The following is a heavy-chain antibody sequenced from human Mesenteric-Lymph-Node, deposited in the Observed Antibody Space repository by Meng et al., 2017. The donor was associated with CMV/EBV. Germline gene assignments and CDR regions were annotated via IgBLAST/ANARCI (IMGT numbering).Heavy chain of an antibody. CDR3: ARGPQNGWFGEFDY. CDR2: IYPNSGGT. J-gene: IGHJ4*02. Sequence: ASVKVSCKASGYTFTGYYIHWVRQAPGQGLEWMGWIYPNSGGTNYAQKFQGRVTLTGDTSSGTASMDLTRLTSDDTAVYYCARGPQNGWFGEFDYWGQGTLVTVSS. V-gene: IGHV1-2*02. CDR1: GYTFTGYY. D-gene: IGHD3-10*01.